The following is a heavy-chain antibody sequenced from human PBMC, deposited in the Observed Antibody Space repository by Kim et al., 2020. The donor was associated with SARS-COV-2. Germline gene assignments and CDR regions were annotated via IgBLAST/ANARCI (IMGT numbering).Heavy chain of an antibody. D-gene: IGHD3-10*01. CDR3: ARDRFGELLFPYYYYYGMDV. Sequence: GGSLRLSCAASGFTFSSYAMHWVRQAPGKGLEWVAVISYDGSNKYYADSVKGRFTISRDNSKNTLYLQMNSLRAEDTAVYYCARDRFGELLFPYYYYYGMDVWGHGTTVTV. CDR1: GFTFSSYA. J-gene: IGHJ6*02. V-gene: IGHV3-30*04. CDR2: ISYDGSNK.